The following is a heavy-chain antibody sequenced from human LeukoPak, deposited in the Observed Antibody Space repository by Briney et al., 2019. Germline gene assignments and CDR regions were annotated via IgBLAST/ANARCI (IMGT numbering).Heavy chain of an antibody. V-gene: IGHV3-23*01. Sequence: GRSLRLSCAASGFTFSNYAMSWVRQAPGKGLEWVSGITGSGGSTYYADSLKGRFTISRDNSKNTLYLQMNSLRAEDTAVYYCARVNRGDAFDIWGQGTLVTVSS. CDR2: ITGSGGST. CDR1: GFTFSNYA. CDR3: ARVNRGDAFDI. D-gene: IGHD3-16*02. J-gene: IGHJ3*02.